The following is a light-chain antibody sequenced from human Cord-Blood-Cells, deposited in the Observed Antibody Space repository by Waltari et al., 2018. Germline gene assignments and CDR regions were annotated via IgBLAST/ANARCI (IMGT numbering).Light chain of an antibody. CDR1: SSNIGSNT. J-gene: IGLJ1*01. CDR3: AAWDGSLNGYV. V-gene: IGLV1-44*01. Sequence: QSVLTQPPSASGTPGQRVPISCSGSSSNIGSNTVNWYQQLPGTAPKLLIYSNNQRPSGVPDRFSGSKSGTSASLAISGLQSEDEADYYCAAWDGSLNGYVFGTGTKVTVL. CDR2: SNN.